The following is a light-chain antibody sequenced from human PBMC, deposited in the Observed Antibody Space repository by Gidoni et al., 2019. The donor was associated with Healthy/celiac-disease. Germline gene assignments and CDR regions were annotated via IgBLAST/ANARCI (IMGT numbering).Light chain of an antibody. J-gene: IGKJ1*01. CDR3: MQALQTPWT. CDR1: QSLLHSNGYNY. V-gene: IGKV2-28*01. CDR2: LGS. Sequence: DIVMTQSPLSLPVTPGEPASLSCRSSQSLLHSNGYNYLDWYLQKPGQSPQLLIYLGSNRASRVPDRFSGSGSGTDFTLKISRVEAEDVGVYYCMQALQTPWTFGQGTKVEIK.